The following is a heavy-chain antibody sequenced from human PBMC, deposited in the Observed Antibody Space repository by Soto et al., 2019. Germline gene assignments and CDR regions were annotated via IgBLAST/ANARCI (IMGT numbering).Heavy chain of an antibody. J-gene: IGHJ5*02. CDR1: GFTFDDYA. Sequence: GGSLRLSCAASGFTFDDYAMHWVRQAPGKGLEWVSGISWNSGSIGYADSVKGRFTISRDNAKNSLYLQMNSLRAEDTALYYCAPGNTMVRGAIPPWGQGTLVTVSS. CDR3: APGNTMVRGAIPP. D-gene: IGHD3-10*01. V-gene: IGHV3-9*01. CDR2: ISWNSGSI.